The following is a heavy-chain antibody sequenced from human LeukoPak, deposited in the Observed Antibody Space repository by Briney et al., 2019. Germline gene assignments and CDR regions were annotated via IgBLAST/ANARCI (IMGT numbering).Heavy chain of an antibody. D-gene: IGHD2-2*01. J-gene: IGHJ4*02. CDR3: AREVGFCSGINCYPDY. CDR1: GYTFTGHY. CDR2: INPNTGGT. V-gene: IGHV1-2*02. Sequence: ASVKVSCKASGYTFTGHYIHWVRQAPGQGLEWMGSINPNTGGTSYGQKFQGRVTMTRDTSISTAYMELSRLRSDDTAVYFCAREVGFCSGINCYPDYWGQGALVTVSS.